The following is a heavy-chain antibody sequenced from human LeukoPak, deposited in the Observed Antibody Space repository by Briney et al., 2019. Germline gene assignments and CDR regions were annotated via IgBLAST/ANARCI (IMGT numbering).Heavy chain of an antibody. CDR3: ARAHYDSGPYSFDY. CDR2: ITGSGGST. CDR1: GFXFSNYD. Sequence: PGGSLRLSCAASGFXFSNYDISWVRQAPGSGLEWVSGITGSGGSTYYADSVKGRFTVSRDNSKTTLYLQMNSLRAEDTAVYYCARAHYDSGPYSFDYWGQGTLVTVSS. V-gene: IGHV3-23*01. D-gene: IGHD3-16*01. J-gene: IGHJ4*02.